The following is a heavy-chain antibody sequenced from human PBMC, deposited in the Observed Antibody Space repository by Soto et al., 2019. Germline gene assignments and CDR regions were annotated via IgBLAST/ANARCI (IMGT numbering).Heavy chain of an antibody. D-gene: IGHD3-22*01. J-gene: IGHJ4*02. V-gene: IGHV1-3*01. CDR2: INAGNGNT. CDR1: GYTFTSYA. CDR3: AGGYYYDSSGYYLFDY. Sequence: GASVKVSCKASGYTFTSYAMHWVRQAPGQRLEWMGWINAGNGNTKYSQKLQGRVTMTTDTSTSTAYMELRSLRSDDTAVYYCAGGYYYDSSGYYLFDYWGQGTLVTSPQ.